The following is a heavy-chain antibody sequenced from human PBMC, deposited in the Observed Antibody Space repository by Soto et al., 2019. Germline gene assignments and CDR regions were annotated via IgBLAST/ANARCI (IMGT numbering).Heavy chain of an antibody. CDR1: GFTFSSYW. D-gene: IGHD3-9*01. CDR2: IKQDGSEK. CDR3: AREMYYDILTGYYIPLDAFDI. Sequence: PGGSLRLSCAASGFTFSSYWMSWARQAPGKGLEWVANIKQDGSEKYYVDSVKGRFTISRDNAKNSLYLQMNSLRAEDTAVYYCAREMYYDILTGYYIPLDAFDIWGQGTMVTVSS. J-gene: IGHJ3*02. V-gene: IGHV3-7*03.